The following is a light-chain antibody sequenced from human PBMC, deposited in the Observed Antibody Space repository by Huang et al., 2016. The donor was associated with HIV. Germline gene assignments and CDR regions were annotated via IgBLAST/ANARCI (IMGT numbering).Light chain of an antibody. V-gene: IGKV3-20*01. CDR2: GAS. J-gene: IGKJ2*01. Sequence: EIVLTQSPGTLSLSPGQRATLSCRASQSVTGSYLAWYQQKLGQAPRLLLYGASSRATGIPDRFRGSGSGTDFTLTISRLEPEDFAVYYCQQYGASPFTFGQGTKLEIK. CDR1: QSVTGSY. CDR3: QQYGASPFT.